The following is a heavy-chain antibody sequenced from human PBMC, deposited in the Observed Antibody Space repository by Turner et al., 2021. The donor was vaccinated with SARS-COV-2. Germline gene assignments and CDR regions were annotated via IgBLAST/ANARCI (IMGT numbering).Heavy chain of an antibody. CDR3: ASGSGSYAAWYFDY. Sequence: QVQLQPSCQRMVNPSYTMTLTFSVARGSITSYYWSWIRQATGKGLVGSVYVYYDGSSNDNPSLKSRVTISVDTAKNQFSLKLTSVTAADTAVYYCASGSGSYAAWYFDYWGQGTLVTVSS. D-gene: IGHD1-26*01. V-gene: IGHV4-59*01. CDR1: RGSITSYY. J-gene: IGHJ4*02. CDR2: VYYDGSS.